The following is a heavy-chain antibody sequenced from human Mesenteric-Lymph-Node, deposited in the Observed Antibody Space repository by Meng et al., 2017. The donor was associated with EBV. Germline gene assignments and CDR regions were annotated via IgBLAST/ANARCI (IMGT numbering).Heavy chain of an antibody. V-gene: IGHV4-4*02. CDR2: VYHSGTT. CDR1: DDSIIGSTW. J-gene: IGHJ5*02. Sequence: QWQLTESGPGLVKPSGTLSLTCAVSDDSIIGSTWWTWVRQPPGKGLEWIGEVYHSGTTNYNPSLKSRVTISVDKSENQFSLNLSSVTAADTAVYYCASASDGYNFGIDRWGQGTLVTVSS. CDR3: ASASDGYNFGIDR. D-gene: IGHD3-3*01.